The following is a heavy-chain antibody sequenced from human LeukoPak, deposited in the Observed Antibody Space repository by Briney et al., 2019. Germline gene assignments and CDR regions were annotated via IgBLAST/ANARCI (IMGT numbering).Heavy chain of an antibody. CDR1: SDAIINDNW. Sequence: SETLSLTCVVSSDAIINDNWVSWVRQPPGEGLEWIGEMHHAGRTNRNPSLKDRVILSMDTSKNQFSLTLNSVPAADTAIYYCVRHGVYFFELWRGGTLVSVSS. CDR2: MHHAGRT. V-gene: IGHV4-4*02. J-gene: IGHJ2*01. D-gene: IGHD2/OR15-2a*01. CDR3: VRHGVYFFEL.